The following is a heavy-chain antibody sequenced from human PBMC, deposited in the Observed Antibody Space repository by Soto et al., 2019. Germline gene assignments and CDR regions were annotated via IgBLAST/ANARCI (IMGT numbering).Heavy chain of an antibody. CDR3: ARDGPRRRSWYRGWFDP. CDR2: INPSGGST. CDR1: GYTFTSYY. D-gene: IGHD6-13*01. Sequence: ASVKVSCKASGYTFTSYYMHWVRQAPGQGLEWMGIINPSGGSTSYAQKFQGRVTMTRDTSTSTVYMELSSLRSEDTAVYYCARDGPRRRSWYRGWFDPWGQGTLVTVSS. J-gene: IGHJ5*02. V-gene: IGHV1-46*01.